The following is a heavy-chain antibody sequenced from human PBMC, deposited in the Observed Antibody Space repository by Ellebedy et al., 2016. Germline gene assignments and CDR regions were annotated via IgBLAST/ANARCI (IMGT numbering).Heavy chain of an antibody. V-gene: IGHV3-20*03. CDR3: TRVGDVGSTDWYGKDAFDM. CDR2: LDRNGGGR. CDR1: GFTFDFYG. Sequence: GGSLRLXXAASGFTFDFYGMSWVRQAPGKGLEWVSALDRNGGGRGYADSVRGRFTISRDNAKKFLYLQMNSLRAEDTALYYCTRVGDVGSTDWYGKDAFDMWGQGTMVTVFS. J-gene: IGHJ3*02. D-gene: IGHD6-19*01.